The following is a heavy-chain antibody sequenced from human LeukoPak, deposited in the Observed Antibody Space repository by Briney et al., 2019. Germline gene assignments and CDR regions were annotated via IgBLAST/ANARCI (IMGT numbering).Heavy chain of an antibody. D-gene: IGHD5-24*01. CDR3: ARVRRDGSNSDY. CDR1: GFTVSTFA. V-gene: IGHV3-64*01. J-gene: IGHJ4*02. Sequence: PGGSLRLSCAASGFTVSTFAMHWVRQAPGKGLQFVSAISRNGDSTYYANSVKGRFTISRDNSKNTLYLQMGSLRAEDMAVYYCARVRRDGSNSDYWGQGTLVTVSS. CDR2: ISRNGDST.